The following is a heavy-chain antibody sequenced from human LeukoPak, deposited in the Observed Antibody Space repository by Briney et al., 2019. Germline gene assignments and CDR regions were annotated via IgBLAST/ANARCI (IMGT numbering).Heavy chain of an antibody. CDR3: AELGITMIGGV. D-gene: IGHD3-10*02. CDR1: GFTFSSYW. V-gene: IGHV3-7*01. J-gene: IGHJ6*04. CDR2: IKQDGSEK. Sequence: PGGSLRLSCAACGFTFSSYWMNWVRQAPGKGLEWVANIKQDGSEKYYVDSVKGRFTISRDNAKNSLYLQMNSLRAEDTAVYYCAELGITMIGGVWGKGTTVTIFS.